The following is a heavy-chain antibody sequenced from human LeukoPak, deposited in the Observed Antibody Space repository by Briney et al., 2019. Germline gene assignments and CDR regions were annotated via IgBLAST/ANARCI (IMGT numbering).Heavy chain of an antibody. J-gene: IGHJ5*02. Sequence: SETLSLTCAVYGGSFSGHYWSWIRQPPGKGLEWIGEINHSGSTNYNPSLKSRVTISVDTSKNQFSLKLSSVTAADTAVYYCARVRRITIFGVVIMGRWFDPWGQGTLVTVSS. CDR1: GGSFSGHY. D-gene: IGHD3-3*01. CDR3: ARVRRITIFGVVIMGRWFDP. V-gene: IGHV4-34*01. CDR2: INHSGST.